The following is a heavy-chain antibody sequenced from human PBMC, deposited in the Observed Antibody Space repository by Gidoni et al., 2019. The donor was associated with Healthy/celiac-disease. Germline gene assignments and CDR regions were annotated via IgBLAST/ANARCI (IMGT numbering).Heavy chain of an antibody. CDR3: ARVGYDSSGYYYGY. V-gene: IGHV1-69*02. D-gene: IGHD3-22*01. CDR1: GGTFSSYT. J-gene: IGHJ4*02. CDR2: IIPSLGIA. Sequence: QVQLVQSGAEVKKPGSSVKVSCKASGGTFSSYTISWVRQAPGQGLEWMGRIIPSLGIANYAQKFQGRVTITADKSTSTAYMELSSLRSEDTAVYYCARVGYDSSGYYYGYWGQGTLVTVSS.